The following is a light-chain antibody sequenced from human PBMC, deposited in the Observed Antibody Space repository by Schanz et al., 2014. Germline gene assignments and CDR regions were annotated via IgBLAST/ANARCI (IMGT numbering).Light chain of an antibody. V-gene: IGLV2-14*03. Sequence: QSVLTQPASVSGSPGQSITISCTGTSSDVGGYHYVSWYQHHPGKAPKLMIYDVSVRPSGVSHRFSGSKSGNAASLTISGLQAADEVDYYGGAYSGSTYIGVFGGGTKLTVL. CDR3: GAYSGSTYIGV. J-gene: IGLJ3*02. CDR1: SSDVGGYHY. CDR2: DVS.